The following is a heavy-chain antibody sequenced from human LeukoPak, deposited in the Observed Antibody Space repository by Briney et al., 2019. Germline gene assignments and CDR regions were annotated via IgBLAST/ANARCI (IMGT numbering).Heavy chain of an antibody. V-gene: IGHV4-4*02. Sequence: PSETLSLTCAVSGDSISNSNWWTWVRQPLGKGLEWIGEISLSGSTNYNPSLKSRVTVSFDKSNNQFSLKLSSVTAADTAVYYCASRWVLTGEPYWGQGTLVTVSS. CDR3: ASRWVLTGEPY. CDR1: GDSISNSNW. CDR2: ISLSGST. J-gene: IGHJ4*02. D-gene: IGHD7-27*01.